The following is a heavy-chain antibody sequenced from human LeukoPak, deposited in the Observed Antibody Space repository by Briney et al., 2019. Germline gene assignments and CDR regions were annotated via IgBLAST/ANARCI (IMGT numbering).Heavy chain of an antibody. D-gene: IGHD3-22*01. Sequence: PSETLSLTCAVYGVSFSGYYWSWIRQSPGKGLEWIGETYHSGSTNYNPSLKSRVTISVDTSKNQFSLKLSSVTAADTAVYYCAREAGSYDSSGYYSLYYSFDYWGQGTLVTVSS. J-gene: IGHJ4*02. CDR1: GVSFSGYY. V-gene: IGHV4-34*01. CDR3: AREAGSYDSSGYYSLYYSFDY. CDR2: TYHSGST.